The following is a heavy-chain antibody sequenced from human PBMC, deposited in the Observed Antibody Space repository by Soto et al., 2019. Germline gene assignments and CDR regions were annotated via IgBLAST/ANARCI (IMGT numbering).Heavy chain of an antibody. CDR1: GYTFTSYG. D-gene: IGHD2-2*01. Sequence: ASVKVSCKASGYTFTSYGISWVRQAPGQGLEWKGWISAYNGNTNYAQKLQGRVTMTTDTSTSTAYMELRSLRSDDTAVYYCAREFPYCSSTSCYPPEFYYYYYGMDVWGQGTTVTVSS. CDR3: AREFPYCSSTSCYPPEFYYYYYGMDV. CDR2: ISAYNGNT. J-gene: IGHJ6*02. V-gene: IGHV1-18*01.